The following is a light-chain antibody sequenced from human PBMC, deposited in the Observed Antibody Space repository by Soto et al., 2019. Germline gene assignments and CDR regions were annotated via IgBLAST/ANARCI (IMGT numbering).Light chain of an antibody. V-gene: IGKV1-9*01. CDR3: QQLKSNLIT. Sequence: DIPLTQSPSFLSASVGGRVTITCRASQGIRNYLAWYQQKPGKAPKLLIYDASTLQSGVPSRFSGSGSGTEFTLTISSLQPEDFATYYCQQLKSNLITFGQGTRLEIK. CDR1: QGIRNY. J-gene: IGKJ5*01. CDR2: DAS.